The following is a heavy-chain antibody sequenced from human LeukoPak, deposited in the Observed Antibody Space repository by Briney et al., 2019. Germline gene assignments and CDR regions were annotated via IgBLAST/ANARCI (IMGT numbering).Heavy chain of an antibody. CDR3: ARVMGVVAATALLYYGMDV. J-gene: IGHJ6*02. V-gene: IGHV4-59*11. CDR2: IYYSGST. Sequence: SETLSLTCTVSGGSISSHYWSWIRQPPGKGLEWIGYIYYSGSTNYNPSLKSRVTISVDTSKNQFSLKLSSVTAADTAVYYCARVMGVVAATALLYYGMDVWGQGTTVTVSS. CDR1: GGSISSHY. D-gene: IGHD2-15*01.